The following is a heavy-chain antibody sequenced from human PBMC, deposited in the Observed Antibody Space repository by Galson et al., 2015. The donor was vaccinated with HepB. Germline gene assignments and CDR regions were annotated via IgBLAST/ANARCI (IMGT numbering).Heavy chain of an antibody. CDR2: FDPEDGKI. D-gene: IGHD2-8*02. CDR1: GYTLTELS. V-gene: IGHV1-24*01. Sequence: SVKVSCKVPGYTLTELSIHWVRQAPGKGLEWMGGFDPEDGKIIYAQKFQGRITMTEDTSVDTAYMELSSLKFEDTAVYYCARVPFRGASTGANFNYWGQGTLVTVSS. J-gene: IGHJ4*02. CDR3: ARVPFRGASTGANFNY.